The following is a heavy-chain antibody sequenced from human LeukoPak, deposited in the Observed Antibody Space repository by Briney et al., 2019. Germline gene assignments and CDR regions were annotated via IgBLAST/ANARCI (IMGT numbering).Heavy chain of an antibody. CDR3: AKTHSMATIRPGFDY. CDR1: GFTFSSYA. D-gene: IGHD5-24*01. J-gene: IGHJ4*02. V-gene: IGHV3-23*01. CDR2: ISGSGGST. Sequence: AGGSLRLSCAASGFTFSSYAMSWVRQAPGKGLEWVSAISGSGGSTYYADSVKGRFTISRDDSKNTLYLQMNSLRAEDTAVYYCAKTHSMATIRPGFDYWGQGTLVTVSS.